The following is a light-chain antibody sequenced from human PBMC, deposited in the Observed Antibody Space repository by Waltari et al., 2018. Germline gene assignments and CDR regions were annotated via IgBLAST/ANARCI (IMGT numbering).Light chain of an antibody. V-gene: IGKV1-5*01. CDR3: QQYHAYSWA. J-gene: IGKJ1*01. CDR1: QSIGIW. CDR2: DGS. Sequence: DIQVTQSPSTLSASVGDRVTITCRASQSIGIWLAWYQQKPGKAPKVLIYDGSTLESGVPSRFSASGSGTDFSLTISGLQPEDFATYYCQQYHAYSWAFGQGTKVEVK.